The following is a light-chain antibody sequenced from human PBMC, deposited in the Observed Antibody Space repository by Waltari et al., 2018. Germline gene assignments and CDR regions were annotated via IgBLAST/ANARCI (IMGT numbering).Light chain of an antibody. Sequence: DVVMTQSPLSLPVTLGQPASVSCRSSQSLLHSDGKIFLNWFHQRPGQSPSRLHYKVSIRGSGVPDRFSGSGSGTDLTLKINRVEAEDVGVYYCMQATHWPPTFGQGTRLEIK. CDR3: MQATHWPPT. CDR2: KVS. CDR1: QSLLHSDGKIF. V-gene: IGKV2-30*02. J-gene: IGKJ5*01.